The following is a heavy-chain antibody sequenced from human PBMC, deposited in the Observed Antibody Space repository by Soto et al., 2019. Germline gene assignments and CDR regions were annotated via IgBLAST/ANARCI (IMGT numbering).Heavy chain of an antibody. CDR3: ATKYYYDSSGYYYPIDY. Sequence: GGSLRLSCAASGFTFSSYAMSWVRQAPGKGLEWVSAISGSGGSTYYADSVKGRFTISRDNSKNTLYLQMNSLRAEGTAVYYCATKYYYDSSGYYYPIDYWGQGTLVTVSS. J-gene: IGHJ4*02. CDR1: GFTFSSYA. V-gene: IGHV3-23*01. CDR2: ISGSGGST. D-gene: IGHD3-22*01.